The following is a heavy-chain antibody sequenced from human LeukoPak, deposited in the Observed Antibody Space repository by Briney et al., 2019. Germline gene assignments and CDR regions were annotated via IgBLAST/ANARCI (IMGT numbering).Heavy chain of an antibody. V-gene: IGHV4-39*07. Sequence: SETLSLTCTVSGGSINSGDYYWVWIRQPPGKGLEWIGSIYYSGSTSYNPSLKSRVTMTVDTSKSQFSPKLSSVTAADTAVYYCATSRYFDWLSDFDYWGQGTLVTVSS. D-gene: IGHD3-9*01. CDR2: IYYSGST. CDR3: ATSRYFDWLSDFDY. CDR1: GGSINSGDYY. J-gene: IGHJ4*02.